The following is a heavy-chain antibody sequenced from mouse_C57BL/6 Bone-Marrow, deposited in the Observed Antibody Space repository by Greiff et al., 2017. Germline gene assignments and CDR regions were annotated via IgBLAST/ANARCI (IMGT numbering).Heavy chain of an antibody. V-gene: IGHV1-69*01. J-gene: IGHJ4*01. CDR3: ARSHGLRWYAMDY. D-gene: IGHD3-1*01. Sequence: QVQLQQPGAELVMPGASVKLSCKASGYTFTSYWMHWVKQRPGQGLEWIGEIDPSDSYTNYNQKFKGKSTLTVDKSSSTAYMQLSSLTSEDSAVYYCARSHGLRWYAMDYWGQGTSVTVSS. CDR2: IDPSDSYT. CDR1: GYTFTSYW.